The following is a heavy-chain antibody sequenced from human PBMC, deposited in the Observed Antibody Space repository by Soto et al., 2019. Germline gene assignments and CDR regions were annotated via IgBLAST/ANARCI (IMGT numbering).Heavy chain of an antibody. CDR1: AFTISRYA. V-gene: IGHV3-23*01. Sequence: EVQLLESGGGLVQPGGSLRLSCEASAFTISRYAMSWVRQAPGKGLEWVSAISDSGDTTHYADSVKGRFTISRDTSKSTLYLQMKTLGAEDTAVYYCAKDKPGTTSFDDWGQGTLVIVSS. D-gene: IGHD1-1*01. CDR3: AKDKPGTTSFDD. CDR2: ISDSGDTT. J-gene: IGHJ4*02.